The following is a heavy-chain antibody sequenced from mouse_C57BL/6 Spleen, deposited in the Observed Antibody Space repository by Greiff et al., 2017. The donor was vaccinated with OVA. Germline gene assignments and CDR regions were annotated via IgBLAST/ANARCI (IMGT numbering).Heavy chain of an antibody. CDR1: GYTFTSYW. V-gene: IGHV1-52*01. CDR3: AGGEYYGSSYWYFDV. D-gene: IGHD1-1*01. CDR2: IDPSDSET. Sequence: VQLQQPGAELVRPGSSVKLSCKASGYTFTSYWMHWVKQRPIQGLEWIGNIDPSDSETNYNQKFKDKATLTVDKSSSTAYMQLSSLTSEDSAVYYCAGGEYYGSSYWYFDVWGTGTTVTVSS. J-gene: IGHJ1*03.